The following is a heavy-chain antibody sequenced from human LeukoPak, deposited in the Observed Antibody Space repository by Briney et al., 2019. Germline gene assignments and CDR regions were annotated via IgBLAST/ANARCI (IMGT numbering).Heavy chain of an antibody. Sequence: SETLSLTCTVSGGSISSHYWSWSRQPPGKGLEWIGYIYYSGSTYYNPSLKSRVTISVDTSKNQFSLKLSSVTAADTAVYYCARDNNRGYYGYWGQGTLVTVSS. CDR1: GGSISSHY. CDR3: ARDNNRGYYGY. CDR2: IYYSGST. D-gene: IGHD3-22*01. V-gene: IGHV4-59*06. J-gene: IGHJ4*02.